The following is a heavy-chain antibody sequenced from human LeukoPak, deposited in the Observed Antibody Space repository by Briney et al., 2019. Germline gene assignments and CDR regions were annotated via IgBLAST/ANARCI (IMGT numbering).Heavy chain of an antibody. V-gene: IGHV4-30-4*01. CDR3: ARAEPDGWFDP. Sequence: TLSLTCTVSGDSISSDNYYWSWIRRPPGKGLEWIGYIYYSGSTYYNPSLKSRVTISVDTSKKQFSLRLSSVTAADTAVYHCARAEPDGWFDPWGQGTLVTVSS. CDR1: GDSISSDNYY. CDR2: IYYSGST. J-gene: IGHJ5*02. D-gene: IGHD1-14*01.